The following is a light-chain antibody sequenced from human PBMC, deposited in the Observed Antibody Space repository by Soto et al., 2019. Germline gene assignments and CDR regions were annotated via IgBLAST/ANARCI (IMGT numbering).Light chain of an antibody. Sequence: QSVLTQPPSASGSPGMSVTLSCSGTDNDVGRYDYVSWYQQHPGKAPKLLIYEVSKRPSGVPDRFSASKSGNTASLPVSGLQGEDEADYYCMSYVGGNSVAFGGGTKLTVL. CDR2: EVS. CDR1: DNDVGRYDY. J-gene: IGLJ2*01. CDR3: MSYVGGNSVA. V-gene: IGLV2-8*01.